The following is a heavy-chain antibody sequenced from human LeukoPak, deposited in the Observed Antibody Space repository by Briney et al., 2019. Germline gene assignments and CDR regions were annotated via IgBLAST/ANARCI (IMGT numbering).Heavy chain of an antibody. Sequence: PSETLSLTRTVSGVSISSSNFYWGWIRQTPGKGLEWIGSVFYTGSSYYSQSLKSLVTIYVDKSKNQFSMKLSSVTAADTAVYYCARGGGNDQIDYWGQGTLVTVSS. CDR1: GVSISSSNFY. CDR2: VFYTGSS. V-gene: IGHV4-39*07. D-gene: IGHD1-1*01. CDR3: ARGGGNDQIDY. J-gene: IGHJ4*02.